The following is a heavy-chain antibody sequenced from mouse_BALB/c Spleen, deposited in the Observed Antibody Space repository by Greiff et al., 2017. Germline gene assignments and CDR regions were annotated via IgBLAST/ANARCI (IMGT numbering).Heavy chain of an antibody. Sequence: EVMLVESGGGLVKPGGSLKLSCAASGFTFSSYAMSWVRQSPEKRLEWVAEISSGGSYTYYPDTVTGRFTISRDNAKNTLYLEMSSLRSEDTAMYYCARKGKLGDWYFDVWGAGTTVTVSS. CDR1: GFTFSSYA. D-gene: IGHD4-1*01. V-gene: IGHV5-9-4*01. CDR3: ARKGKLGDWYFDV. CDR2: ISSGGSYT. J-gene: IGHJ1*01.